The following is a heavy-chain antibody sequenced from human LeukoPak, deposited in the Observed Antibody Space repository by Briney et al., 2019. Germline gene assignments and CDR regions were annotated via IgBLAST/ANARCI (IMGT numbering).Heavy chain of an antibody. V-gene: IGHV3-21*01. CDR2: IGTSSSSI. Sequence: GGSLRLSCAASGFTFSSYPINWVRQAPGKGLEWVSSIGTSSSSIYYADSVKGRFTISRDNAKNSLYLQMNSLRVADTAVYYCASFETVAAKPFDYWGQGTLVTVSS. CDR3: ASFETVAAKPFDY. D-gene: IGHD6-19*01. J-gene: IGHJ4*02. CDR1: GFTFSSYP.